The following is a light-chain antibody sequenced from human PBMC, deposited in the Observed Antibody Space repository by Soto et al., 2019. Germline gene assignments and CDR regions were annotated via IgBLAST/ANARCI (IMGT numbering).Light chain of an antibody. V-gene: IGKV3-11*01. CDR1: QSVSSY. Sequence: EIVLTQSPATLSLSPGERATLSCRASQSVSSYLASYQQKPGHAPRLLIYDASNRATGIPARFSGSGSGTDFTLTTSSLEPEDFAVYYCQQRSNWPLTFGGGTKVDI. CDR3: QQRSNWPLT. CDR2: DAS. J-gene: IGKJ4*01.